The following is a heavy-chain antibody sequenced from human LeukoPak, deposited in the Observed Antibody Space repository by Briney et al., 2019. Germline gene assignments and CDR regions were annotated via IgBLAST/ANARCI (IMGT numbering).Heavy chain of an antibody. V-gene: IGHV4-59*12. J-gene: IGHJ3*02. CDR1: GGSISSYY. Sequence: PSETLSLTCTVSGGSISSYYWSWIRQPPGKGLEWIGYIYYSGSTNYNPSLKSRVTISVDTSKNQFSLKLSSVTAADTAVYYCAQVSSSPGLDAFDIWGQGTMVTVSS. CDR3: AQVSSSPGLDAFDI. CDR2: IYYSGST. D-gene: IGHD6-13*01.